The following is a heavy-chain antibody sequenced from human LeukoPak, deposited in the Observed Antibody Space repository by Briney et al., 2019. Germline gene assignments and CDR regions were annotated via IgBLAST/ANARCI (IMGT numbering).Heavy chain of an antibody. V-gene: IGHV3-23*01. CDR2: CGTDGDT. Sequence: GGSLRLSCAASGFTFSNYAMNWVRQAPGKGLEWVSACGTDGDTYYAVSVRGRFSISRDNARNTVFLQMSSLRAEDTAVYYCAQKTPGTHPFDYWGQGTLVTVSS. J-gene: IGHJ4*02. D-gene: IGHD6-13*01. CDR3: AQKTPGTHPFDY. CDR1: GFTFSNYA.